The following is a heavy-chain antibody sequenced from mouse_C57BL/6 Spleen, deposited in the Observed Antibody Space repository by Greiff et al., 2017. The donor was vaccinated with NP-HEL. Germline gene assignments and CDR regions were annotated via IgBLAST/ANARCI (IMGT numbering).Heavy chain of an antibody. D-gene: IGHD2-1*01. CDR3: ARKGYGNYAFDY. CDR1: GYTFTDYY. V-gene: IGHV1-19*01. J-gene: IGHJ2*01. CDR2: INPYNGGT. Sequence: EVKLVESGPVLVKPGASVKMSCKASGYTFTDYYMNWVKQSHGKSLEWIGVINPYNGGTSYNQKFKGKATLTVDKSSSTAYMELNSLTSEDSAVYYCARKGYGNYAFDYWGQGTTLTVSS.